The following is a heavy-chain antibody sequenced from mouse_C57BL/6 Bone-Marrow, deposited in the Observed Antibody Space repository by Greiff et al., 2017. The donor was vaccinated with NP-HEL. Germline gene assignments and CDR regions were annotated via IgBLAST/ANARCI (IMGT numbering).Heavy chain of an antibody. Sequence: VKLMESGGGLVQPGGSLSLSCAASGFTFTDYYMSWVRQPPGKGLEWLVVIWSDGSTTYNSALTSILSISKDNSKSQVFLKMNSLQTDDTAMYYCARHTSDGYYDAMDYWGQGTSVTVSS. CDR1: GFTFTDYY. CDR3: ARHTSDGYYDAMDY. D-gene: IGHD2-3*01. J-gene: IGHJ4*01. CDR2: IWSDGST. V-gene: IGHV2-6*02.